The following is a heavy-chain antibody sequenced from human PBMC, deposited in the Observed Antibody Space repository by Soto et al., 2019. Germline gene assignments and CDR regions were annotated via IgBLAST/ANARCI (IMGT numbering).Heavy chain of an antibody. CDR3: AKGPIFTVTTAYFDY. CDR1: GFTFDDYA. J-gene: IGHJ4*02. D-gene: IGHD4-17*01. Sequence: EVQLVESGGGLVQPGRSLRLSCAASGFTFDDYAMHWVRQAPGKGLEWVSGISWNSGSIGYADSVKGRFTIYRDNAKNSLYLQMISLRAEDTAVYSCAKGPIFTVTTAYFDYWGQGTLVTVSS. CDR2: ISWNSGSI. V-gene: IGHV3-9*01.